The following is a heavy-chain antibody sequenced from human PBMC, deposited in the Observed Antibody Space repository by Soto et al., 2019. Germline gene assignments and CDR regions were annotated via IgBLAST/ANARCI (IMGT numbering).Heavy chain of an antibody. Sequence: EVQLLESGGGLVQPGGSLRLSCAASGFTFSNYAVTWVRQAPGKALEWVSTISGSGGSTYYADSVKGRFTISRDNSKNTLYQQMNSLRAEDTAVYYCAKDQGSSWYEIDYWGQGTLVTVSS. V-gene: IGHV3-23*01. CDR2: ISGSGGST. J-gene: IGHJ4*02. CDR1: GFTFSNYA. D-gene: IGHD6-13*01. CDR3: AKDQGSSWYEIDY.